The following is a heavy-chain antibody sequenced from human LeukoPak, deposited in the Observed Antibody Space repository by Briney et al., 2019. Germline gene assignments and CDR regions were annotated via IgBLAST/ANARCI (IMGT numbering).Heavy chain of an antibody. CDR3: ARSKWAAFDI. V-gene: IGHV3-53*01. CDR1: GFTVSSNS. Sequence: GGSLRLSCTVSGFTVSSNSMSWVRQAPGKGLEWVSFIYSDNTHYSDSVKGRFTISRDNAKNSLYLQMNSLRAEDTAVYYCARSKWAAFDIWGQGTMVTVSS. D-gene: IGHD1-26*01. CDR2: IYSDNT. J-gene: IGHJ3*02.